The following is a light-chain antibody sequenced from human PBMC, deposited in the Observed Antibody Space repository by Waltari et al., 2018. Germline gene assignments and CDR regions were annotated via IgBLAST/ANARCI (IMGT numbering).Light chain of an antibody. V-gene: IGKV3-20*01. CDR3: QHYVRLPAT. CDR2: AAS. CDR1: QSVGRS. J-gene: IGKJ1*01. Sequence: GTLSLSPGERATLSCRASQSVGRSLAWYQQKPGQAPRLLIFAASSRATGIPDRFSGSGSGTDFSLSISRLEPEDLAVYYCQHYVRLPATFGQGTKVEIK.